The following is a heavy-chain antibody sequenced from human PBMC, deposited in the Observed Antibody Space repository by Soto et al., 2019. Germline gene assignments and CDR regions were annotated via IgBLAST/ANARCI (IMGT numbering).Heavy chain of an antibody. Sequence: PGGSLRLSCAASGFTFSSYAMHWVRQAPGKGLEWVAVISYDGSNKYYADSVKGRFTISRDNSKNTLYLQMNSLRAEDTAVYYCARGRYSYGTSCYYYGMDVWGQGTTVTVSS. CDR3: ARGRYSYGTSCYYYGMDV. D-gene: IGHD5-18*01. CDR2: ISYDGSNK. V-gene: IGHV3-30-3*01. J-gene: IGHJ6*02. CDR1: GFTFSSYA.